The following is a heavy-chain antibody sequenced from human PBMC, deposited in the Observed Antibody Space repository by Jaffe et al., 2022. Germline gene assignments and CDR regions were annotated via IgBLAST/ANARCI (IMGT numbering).Heavy chain of an antibody. CDR2: IRSKANSYAT. J-gene: IGHJ4*02. Sequence: EVQLVESGGGLVQPGGSLKLSCAASGFTFSGSAMHWVRQASGKGLEWVGRIRSKANSYATAYAASVKGRFTISRDDSKNTAYLQMNSLKTEDTAVYYCTRLEIAARQTYDYWGQGTLVTVSS. CDR1: GFTFSGSA. D-gene: IGHD6-6*01. V-gene: IGHV3-73*02. CDR3: TRLEIAARQTYDY.